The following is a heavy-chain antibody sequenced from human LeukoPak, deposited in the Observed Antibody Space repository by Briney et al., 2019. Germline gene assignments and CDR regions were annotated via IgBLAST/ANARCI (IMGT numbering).Heavy chain of an antibody. Sequence: GGSLRLSCAASGFTFSSYGMHWVRQAPGKGLEWVSSISSSSSYIYYADSVKGRFTISRDNAKNSLYLQMNSLRAEDTAVYYCARFYNWNYGDYWGQGTLVTVSS. CDR2: ISSSSSYI. D-gene: IGHD1-7*01. V-gene: IGHV3-21*01. CDR1: GFTFSSYG. J-gene: IGHJ4*02. CDR3: ARFYNWNYGDY.